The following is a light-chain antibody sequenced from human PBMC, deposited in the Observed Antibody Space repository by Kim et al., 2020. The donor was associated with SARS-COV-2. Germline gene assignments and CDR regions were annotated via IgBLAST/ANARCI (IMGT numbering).Light chain of an antibody. CDR1: SSNIGAGYD. CDR3: QSYDGSLSGYV. Sequence: RVTTSCTGSSSNIGAGYDVHWYQQLPGTAPKLLIYGNSNRPSGVPDRFSGSKSGTSASLAITGLQAEDEADYYCQSYDGSLSGYVFGTGTKVTVL. V-gene: IGLV1-40*01. CDR2: GNS. J-gene: IGLJ1*01.